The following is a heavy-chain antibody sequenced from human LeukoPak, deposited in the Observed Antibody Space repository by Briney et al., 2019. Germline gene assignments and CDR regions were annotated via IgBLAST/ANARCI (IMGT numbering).Heavy chain of an antibody. J-gene: IGHJ5*01. CDR2: ISGSGGST. Sequence: GGSLRLSCAASGFTFSSYAMSWVRQAPGKGLEWVSAISGSGGSTYYADSVKGRFTISRDNSKNTLYLQMNSLRAEDTAVYYCAKDPGRRFGELLPNWFDPWGQGTLVTVSS. CDR1: GFTFSSYA. CDR3: AKDPGRRFGELLPNWFDP. D-gene: IGHD3-10*01. V-gene: IGHV3-23*01.